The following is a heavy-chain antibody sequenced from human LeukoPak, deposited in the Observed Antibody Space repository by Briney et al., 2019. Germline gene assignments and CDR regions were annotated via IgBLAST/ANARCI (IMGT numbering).Heavy chain of an antibody. J-gene: IGHJ4*02. D-gene: IGHD6-13*01. CDR3: ARVGHPGYSSSCYVSGYRPPGVHDY. V-gene: IGHV4-34*01. CDR1: GGSFSGYY. Sequence: PSETLSLTCAVYGGSFSGYYWSWIRQPPGKGLEWIGEINHSGSTNYNPSLKSRVTISVDTSKNQFSLKMSSVTAADPAVYYCARVGHPGYSSSCYVSGYRPPGVHDYWGQGTLVTVSS. CDR2: INHSGST.